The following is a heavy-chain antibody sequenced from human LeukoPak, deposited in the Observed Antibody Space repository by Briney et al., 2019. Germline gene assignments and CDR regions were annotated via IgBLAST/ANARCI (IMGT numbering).Heavy chain of an antibody. CDR1: GFTFSSYG. CDR3: AKDSSFLRSGLLEYAYYYYYYSMDV. Sequence: GRSLRLSCAAPGFTFSSYGMHWVRQAPGKGLEWVAVISYDGSNKYYADSVKGRFTISRDNSKNTLYLQMKSLRAEDTAVYYCAKDSSFLRSGLLEYAYYYYYYSMDVWGQGTTVTVTS. V-gene: IGHV3-30*18. CDR2: ISYDGSNK. D-gene: IGHD3-22*01. J-gene: IGHJ6*02.